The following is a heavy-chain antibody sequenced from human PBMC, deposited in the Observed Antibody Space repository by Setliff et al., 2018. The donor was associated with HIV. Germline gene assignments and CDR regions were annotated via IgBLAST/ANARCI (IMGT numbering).Heavy chain of an antibody. D-gene: IGHD6-13*01. Sequence: SETLSLTCTVSGGSISTSNWWGWIRQTPGKGLEWIGYIYNTGSTYHSPSLESRGTISIDTSKNQFSLKLSSVTAADTAVYFCARGRGSSSSWPIDYWGQGTLVTVSS. CDR1: GGSISTSNW. CDR3: ARGRGSSSSWPIDY. J-gene: IGHJ4*02. V-gene: IGHV4-28*03. CDR2: IYNTGST.